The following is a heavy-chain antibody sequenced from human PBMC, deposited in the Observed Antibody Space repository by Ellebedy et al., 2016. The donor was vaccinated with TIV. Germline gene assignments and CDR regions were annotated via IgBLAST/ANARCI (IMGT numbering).Heavy chain of an antibody. Sequence: ASVKVSCXASGYTFVGYYIHWVRQAPGQGLEWMGWINPNTGGTNYAQKFQGRVTMTRDTSINTAYLELSRLTSDDTAVYFCSRQRLNLDRSGFYIFDIWGQGTVVTVSS. CDR2: INPNTGGT. D-gene: IGHD3-22*01. CDR1: GYTFVGYY. V-gene: IGHV1-2*02. CDR3: SRQRLNLDRSGFYIFDI. J-gene: IGHJ3*02.